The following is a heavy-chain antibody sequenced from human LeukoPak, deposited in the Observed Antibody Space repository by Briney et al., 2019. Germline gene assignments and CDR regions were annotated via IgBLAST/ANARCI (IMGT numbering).Heavy chain of an antibody. CDR3: ARVAVSGDDY. J-gene: IGHJ4*02. Sequence: PGGSLRLSCAAPGFTFSSYSMNWVRQAPGKGLGWVSYISSSSSTIYYADSVKGRFTISRDNAKNSLYLQMNSLRAEDTAVYYCARVAVSGDDYWGQGTLVTVSS. D-gene: IGHD6-19*01. CDR1: GFTFSSYS. V-gene: IGHV3-48*01. CDR2: ISSSSSTI.